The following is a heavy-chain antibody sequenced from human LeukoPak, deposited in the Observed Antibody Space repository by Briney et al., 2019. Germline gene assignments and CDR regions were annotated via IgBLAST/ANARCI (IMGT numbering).Heavy chain of an antibody. CDR1: GFTFTSSA. J-gene: IGHJ4*02. CDR3: AAAYYDILTGYFFVFDY. V-gene: IGHV1-58*01. D-gene: IGHD3-9*01. CDR2: LVVGSGNT. Sequence: GASVKVSCKASGFTFTSSAVQWVRQARGQRLEWIGWLVVGSGNTNYAQKFQERVTITRDMSTSTAYMELSSLRSEDTAVYYCAAAYYDILTGYFFVFDYWGQGTLVTVSS.